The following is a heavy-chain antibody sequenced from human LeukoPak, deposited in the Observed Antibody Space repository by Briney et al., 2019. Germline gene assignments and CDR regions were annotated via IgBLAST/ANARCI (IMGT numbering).Heavy chain of an antibody. V-gene: IGHV3-48*01. J-gene: IGHJ4*02. CDR1: GFTFNTYS. CDR2: ITGNSHTI. Sequence: GGPLRLSCEASGFTFNTYSMNWVRQAPGKGLEWISYITGNSHTICYADSVKGRFTISRDNAKNSLYLQMNSLRAEDTAVYYCARDMGIVTGYYVDYWGQGTLVTVSS. D-gene: IGHD3-9*01. CDR3: ARDMGIVTGYYVDY.